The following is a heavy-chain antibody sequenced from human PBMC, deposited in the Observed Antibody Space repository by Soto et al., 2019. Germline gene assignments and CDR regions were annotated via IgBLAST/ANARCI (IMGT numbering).Heavy chain of an antibody. Sequence: EVQLLESGGGLVQPGGSLRLSCAASGFTFNNYAMSWVRQAPGKGLEWVSVISGSGDTTYYADSVEGRFIISRDNSKNTLYLQMNSLRAEDTAVYYCAKGQPSVWGHMDVWGQGTTVTVSS. J-gene: IGHJ6*02. D-gene: IGHD7-27*01. CDR1: GFTFNNYA. V-gene: IGHV3-23*01. CDR2: ISGSGDTT. CDR3: AKGQPSVWGHMDV.